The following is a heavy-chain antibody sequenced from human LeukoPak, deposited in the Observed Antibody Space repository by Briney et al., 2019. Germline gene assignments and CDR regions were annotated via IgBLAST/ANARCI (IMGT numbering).Heavy chain of an antibody. D-gene: IGHD6-25*01. CDR3: VRGPHIAATSY. CDR2: IKQDGSEK. CDR1: GFSFNNYR. V-gene: IGHV3-7*03. Sequence: PGGSLRLSCVASGFSFNNYRMTWVRQAPGKGLEWVANIKQDGSEKQYVDSVKGRFPISRDNAKKSLYLQINTLRAEGTAVYYCVRGPHIAATSYWGQGTLVTVSS. J-gene: IGHJ4*02.